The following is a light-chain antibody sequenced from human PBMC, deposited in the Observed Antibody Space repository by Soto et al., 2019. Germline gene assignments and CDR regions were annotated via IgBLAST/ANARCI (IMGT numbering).Light chain of an antibody. CDR2: AAS. CDR1: QSVTSNN. Sequence: EVVLTQSPGTVSLSPGERATLSCRASQSVTSNNLAWYQQKPGQAPRLLIYAASSRATGIPDRFSGSGSGTDFTLSISRLEPEDFAVYYCHQYGSSITWTFGQGTKVEIK. V-gene: IGKV3-20*01. J-gene: IGKJ1*01. CDR3: HQYGSSITWT.